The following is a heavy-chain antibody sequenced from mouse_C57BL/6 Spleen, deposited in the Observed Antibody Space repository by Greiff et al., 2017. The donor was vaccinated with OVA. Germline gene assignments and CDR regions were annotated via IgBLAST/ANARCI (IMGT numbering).Heavy chain of an antibody. CDR3: VRASYYYGSIWYFYF. CDR2: GRSTSSNHAT. V-gene: IGHV10-3*01. D-gene: IGHD1-1*01. CDR1: GLTFNTYA. J-gene: IGHJ1*03. Sequence: EVKVVESGGGLVQPKGSLKLSCAASGLTFNTYAMNWVRQATGQGLEWVARGRSTSSNHATYYADFVKDRFSISRDVSHSMVYLQMNDLKTEDSAMYYCVRASYYYGSIWYFYFWGTGTTVTVSS.